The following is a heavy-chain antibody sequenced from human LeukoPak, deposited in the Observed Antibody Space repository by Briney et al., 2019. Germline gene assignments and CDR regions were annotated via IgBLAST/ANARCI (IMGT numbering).Heavy chain of an antibody. J-gene: IGHJ4*02. CDR3: ARERDYYGSGSADY. V-gene: IGHV1-69*05. CDR2: IIPIFGTA. CDR1: GGTFSSYA. Sequence: SVKVSCKASGGTFSSYAISLVRQAPGQGLEWMGRIIPIFGTANYAQKFQGRVTITTDESTSTAYMELSSLRSEDTAVYYCARERDYYGSGSADYWGQGTLVTVSS. D-gene: IGHD3-10*01.